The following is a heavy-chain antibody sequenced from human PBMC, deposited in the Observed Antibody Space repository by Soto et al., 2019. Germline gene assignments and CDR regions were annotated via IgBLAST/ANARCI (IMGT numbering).Heavy chain of an antibody. J-gene: IGHJ6*02. V-gene: IGHV3-21*01. CDR2: ISSSSSYI. CDR3: ARGNCSSTSCYRYYYYGMDV. D-gene: IGHD2-2*01. Sequence: GGSLRLSCSASGFTFSSYSMNWVRQAPGKGLEWVSSISSSSSYIYYADSVKGRFTISRDNAKNSLYLQMNSLRAEDTAVYYCARGNCSSTSCYRYYYYGMDVWGQGTTVTVSS. CDR1: GFTFSSYS.